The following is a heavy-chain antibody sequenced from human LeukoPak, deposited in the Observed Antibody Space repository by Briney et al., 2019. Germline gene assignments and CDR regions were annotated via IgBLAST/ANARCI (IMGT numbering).Heavy chain of an antibody. J-gene: IGHJ1*01. D-gene: IGHD3-22*01. CDR2: IWYDGSNK. Sequence: GGSLRLSCAASGFTFSSYGMHWVRQAPGKGLEWVAVIWYDGSNKYYADSVKGRFTISRDNSKNTLYLQMNSLRAEDTAVYYCARDLHYYDSSPPLLQHWGQGTLVTVSS. CDR3: ARDLHYYDSSPPLLQH. V-gene: IGHV3-33*08. CDR1: GFTFSSYG.